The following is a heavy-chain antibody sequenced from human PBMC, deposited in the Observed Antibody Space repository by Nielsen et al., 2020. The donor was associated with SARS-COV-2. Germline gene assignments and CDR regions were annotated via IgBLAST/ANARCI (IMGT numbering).Heavy chain of an antibody. Sequence: SETLSLTCTVSGGSISSYYWSWIRQPPGKGLEWIGYISNTGSTNYNPSPQSRVTISVDTSKNQFSLKLSSVTAADTAVYYCARDHGYNYAYGHYYYGMDVWGQGTTVTVSS. D-gene: IGHD5-24*01. CDR1: GGSISSYY. J-gene: IGHJ6*02. CDR3: ARDHGYNYAYGHYYYGMDV. CDR2: ISNTGST. V-gene: IGHV4-59*01.